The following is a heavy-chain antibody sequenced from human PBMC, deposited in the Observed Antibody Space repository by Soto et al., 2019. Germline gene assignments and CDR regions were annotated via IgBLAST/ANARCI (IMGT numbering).Heavy chain of an antibody. J-gene: IGHJ4*02. Sequence: EVQLVASGGGLVQPGGSLRLSCAASGFIFRSYWMSWVRQAPGKGLEWVANIKQDGSETDYVDSAKGRFTISRDNAKNSLYLQINSLRAEDTAVYDCAREKDHLRGVKYYFDYWGQGTLVTVPS. V-gene: IGHV3-7*01. CDR1: GFIFRSYW. CDR3: AREKDHLRGVKYYFDY. D-gene: IGHD3-10*01. CDR2: IKQDGSET.